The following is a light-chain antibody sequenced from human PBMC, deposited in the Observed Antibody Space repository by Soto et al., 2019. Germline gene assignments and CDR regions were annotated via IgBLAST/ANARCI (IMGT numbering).Light chain of an antibody. J-gene: IGLJ2*01. CDR3: SAYTARSTLG. CDR1: MRDVGAYNL. Sequence: QSVLTQPASVSGSAGQSITISCSGTMRDVGAYNLVSWYQQHPGTAHKLIIYEVRNRPSGISSRFYGSRSGNTASLTISGLQSEDEGVYYCSAYTARSTLGFGGGTKLTAL. V-gene: IGLV2-14*01. CDR2: EVR.